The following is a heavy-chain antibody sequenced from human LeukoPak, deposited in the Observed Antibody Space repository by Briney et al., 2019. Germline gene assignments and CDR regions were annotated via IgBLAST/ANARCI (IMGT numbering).Heavy chain of an antibody. Sequence: SVKVSCKASGGTFSSYAISWVRQAPGQGLEWMGGIIPIFGTASYAQKFQGRVTITADESTSTAYMELSSLRSEDTAVYYCASGSYDSSGSFDPWGQGTLVTVSS. CDR3: ASGSYDSSGSFDP. V-gene: IGHV1-69*01. D-gene: IGHD3-22*01. CDR2: IIPIFGTA. CDR1: GGTFSSYA. J-gene: IGHJ5*02.